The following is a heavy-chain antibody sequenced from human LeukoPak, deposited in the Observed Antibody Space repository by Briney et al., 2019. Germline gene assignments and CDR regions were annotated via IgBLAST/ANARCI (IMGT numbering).Heavy chain of an antibody. V-gene: IGHV4-39*07. CDR2: IYYSGST. Sequence: PSQTLSLTCTVSGVSISSGSYYWGWIRQPPGKGLEWIGSIYYSGSTYYNPSLKSRVTISVDTSKNQFSLKLSSVTAADTAVYYCARDGAYCGGDCYELNYYYYGMDVWGQGTTVTVSS. CDR3: ARDGAYCGGDCYELNYYYYGMDV. J-gene: IGHJ6*02. D-gene: IGHD2-21*02. CDR1: GVSISSGSYY.